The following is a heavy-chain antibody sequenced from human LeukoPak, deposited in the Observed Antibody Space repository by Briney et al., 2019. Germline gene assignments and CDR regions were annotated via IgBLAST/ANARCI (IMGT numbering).Heavy chain of an antibody. J-gene: IGHJ4*02. CDR3: ARDTVYCSSTSCSTTSSSLVY. D-gene: IGHD2-2*02. V-gene: IGHV3-66*01. CDR1: VFTVSSNY. CDR2: IYSGGSI. Sequence: GGALRLSCAASVFTVSSNYMHWVRQAPGKGGEGVSVIYSGGSIYHADSVKGRFTVSRDNSKNTLYLQMNSLRAEDTAVYYCARDTVYCSSTSCSTTSSSLVYWGQGTLVTVSS.